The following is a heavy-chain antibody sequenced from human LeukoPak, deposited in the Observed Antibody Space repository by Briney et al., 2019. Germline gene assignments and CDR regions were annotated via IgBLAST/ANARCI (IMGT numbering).Heavy chain of an antibody. J-gene: IGHJ4*02. CDR1: EFTFSSYS. Sequence: GGSLRLSCAASEFTFSSYSMSWVRQAPGKGLEWVSSITGGGGSTYFADSVKDRFTISRDNSRNTLYLQLNSLRAEDTAVYCCAKSPYYDASGYNREYYFDCWGQGTLVTVSS. V-gene: IGHV3-23*01. CDR3: AKSPYYDASGYNREYYFDC. D-gene: IGHD3-22*01. CDR2: ITGGGGST.